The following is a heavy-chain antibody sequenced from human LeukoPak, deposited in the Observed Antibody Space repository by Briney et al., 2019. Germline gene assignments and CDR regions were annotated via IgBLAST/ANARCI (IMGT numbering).Heavy chain of an antibody. V-gene: IGHV6-1*01. CDR3: ARVRAPIAAAEDYYYYYMDV. Sequence: SQTLSLTCAISGDSVSSNSAAWNCISQSPSTRLQSLGRTYYTSKWYNDYAVSVKSRITINPDTSKNQFSLQLNSVTPEDTAVYYCARVRAPIAAAEDYYYYYMDVWGKGTTVTISS. CDR1: GDSVSSNSAA. J-gene: IGHJ6*03. CDR2: TYYTSKWYN. D-gene: IGHD6-13*01.